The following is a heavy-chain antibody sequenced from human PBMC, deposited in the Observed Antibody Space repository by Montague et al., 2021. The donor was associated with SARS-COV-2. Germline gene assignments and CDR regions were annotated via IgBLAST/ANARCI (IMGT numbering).Heavy chain of an antibody. J-gene: IGHJ4*02. V-gene: IGHV4-39*01. CDR1: GGPISISGYY. CDR2: TYYSGNS. D-gene: IGHD3-10*02. Sequence: SETLSLTCTVSGGPISISGYYWGWVRQPPGKGLEWIGTTYYSGNSYPKPPLNSRVTMSVDPSKNQFSLKLTSVTATDTAFYYCAGMVSTDGVLFGELSDGYCFDIWGQGTLVTVSS. CDR3: AGMVSTDGVLFGELSDGYCFDI.